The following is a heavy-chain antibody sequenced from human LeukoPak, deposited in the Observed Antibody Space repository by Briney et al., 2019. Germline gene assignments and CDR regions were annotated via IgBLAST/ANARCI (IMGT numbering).Heavy chain of an antibody. CDR3: AKDLGLLLWFGESFGFDY. Sequence: GGSLRLSCAASGFTFSSYGMHWVRQAPGKGLEWVAVISYDGSNKYYADSVKGRFTISRDNSKNTLYLQMNSLRAEDTAVYYCAKDLGLLLWFGESFGFDYWGQGTLVTVSS. D-gene: IGHD3-10*01. CDR2: ISYDGSNK. CDR1: GFTFSSYG. J-gene: IGHJ4*02. V-gene: IGHV3-30*18.